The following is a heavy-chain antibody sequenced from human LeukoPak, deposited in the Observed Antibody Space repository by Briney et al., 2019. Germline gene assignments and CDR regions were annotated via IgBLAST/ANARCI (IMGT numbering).Heavy chain of an antibody. CDR3: ARYAVAGIDY. CDR1: GFTFSSYS. D-gene: IGHD6-19*01. J-gene: IGHJ4*02. Sequence: GGSLRLSCAASGFTFSSYSMNWVRQAPGKGLEWVSSISSSSSYIYYADSVKGRFTISRDNAKNSLYLQMNSLRAEDSAVYYCARYAVAGIDYWGQGTLVTVSS. CDR2: ISSSSSYI. V-gene: IGHV3-21*01.